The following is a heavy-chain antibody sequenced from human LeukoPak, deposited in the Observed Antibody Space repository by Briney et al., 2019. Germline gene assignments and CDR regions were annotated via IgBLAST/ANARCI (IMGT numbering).Heavy chain of an antibody. J-gene: IGHJ4*02. CDR1: GFSFTTYW. CDR3: AKLAKYFYGAETFYFFEH. Sequence: GGSLRLSCAASGFSFTTYWMSWVRQAQGKGLEWVANINQDGAEKYYVDSVKGRFTISRDNGKNSLYLQMNSLRVEDTAVYYCAKLAKYFYGAETFYFFEHWGQGTPVTASS. D-gene: IGHD3-10*01. V-gene: IGHV3-7*01. CDR2: INQDGAEK.